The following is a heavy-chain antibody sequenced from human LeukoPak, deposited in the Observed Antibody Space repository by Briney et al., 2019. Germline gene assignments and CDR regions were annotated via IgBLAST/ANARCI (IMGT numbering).Heavy chain of an antibody. CDR3: ARFSASSGYHNAFDI. CDR2: IYYSGST. CDR1: GGSISSYY. V-gene: IGHV4-59*01. J-gene: IGHJ3*02. D-gene: IGHD3-22*01. Sequence: SETLSLTCTVSGGSISSYYWSWMRQPPGKGLEWIGYIYYSGSTNYNPSLKSRVTISVDKSKNQFSLKLSSVTAADTAVYYCARFSASSGYHNAFDIWGQGTMVTVSS.